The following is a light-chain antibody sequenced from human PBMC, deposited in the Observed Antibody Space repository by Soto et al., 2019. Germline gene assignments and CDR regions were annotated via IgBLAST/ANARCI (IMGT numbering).Light chain of an antibody. J-gene: IGKJ5*01. V-gene: IGKV1-9*01. CDR1: QGVSTY. CDR2: ATS. Sequence: DIELTQSPSFLSASVGDRVTITCRASQGVSTYLAWYQQKPGKAPKLLIYATSTLQSGVPSRFSGSESGTEFSRTISRLQPEDFATYYCQQINRYPSTFGRGTRLEIK. CDR3: QQINRYPST.